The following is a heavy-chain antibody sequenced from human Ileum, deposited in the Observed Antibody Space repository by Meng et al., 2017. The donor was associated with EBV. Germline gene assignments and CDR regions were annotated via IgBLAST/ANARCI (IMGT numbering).Heavy chain of an antibody. CDR2: IPYRGTT. V-gene: IGHV4-39*01. J-gene: IGHJ4*02. D-gene: IGHD1/OR15-1a*01. Sequence: LQLQEQGGGMGKHPEPSSQASSDSAGYISVDGYACGGLQQPGGEGLWMITTIPYRGTTTYTQTFQSRVTISEDSSTNKIYMRLTSVTDADTAVYYCARRQTEQDLLAYWGQGTLVTVSS. CDR1: AGYISVDGYA. CDR3: ARRQTEQDLLAY.